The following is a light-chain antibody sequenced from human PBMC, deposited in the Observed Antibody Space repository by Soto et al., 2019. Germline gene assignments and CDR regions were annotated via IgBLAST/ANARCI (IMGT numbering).Light chain of an antibody. CDR3: QQYGRSPPSWT. J-gene: IGKJ1*01. CDR2: GAS. Sequence: LTQSPSFLSASVGDRVTITCRASQGIGNFLAWYQQKPGQAPRLLIYGASSRATGIPDRFSGSGSGTDFTLTISRLEPEDFSVYYCQQYGRSPPSWTFGQGTKVEIK. CDR1: QGIGNF. V-gene: IGKV3-20*01.